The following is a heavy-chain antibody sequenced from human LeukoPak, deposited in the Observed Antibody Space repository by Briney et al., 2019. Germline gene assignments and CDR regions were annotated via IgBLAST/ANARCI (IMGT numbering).Heavy chain of an antibody. J-gene: IGHJ4*02. Sequence: SQTLSLTCAISGDRVSSINAAWNWIRQSPSRGLESLRRTYYRSEWYYDYAVSVNGRMTIHPDTSKNQLSLQLNSVTSEDTAVYYCARDLGNTGWYTFDYWGQGTLVTVSS. CDR2: TYYRSEWYY. CDR1: GDRVSSINAA. V-gene: IGHV6-1*01. CDR3: ARDLGNTGWYTFDY. D-gene: IGHD6-19*01.